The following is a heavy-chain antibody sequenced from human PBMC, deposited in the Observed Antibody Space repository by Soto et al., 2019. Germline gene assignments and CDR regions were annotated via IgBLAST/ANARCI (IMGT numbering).Heavy chain of an antibody. CDR3: ARGVMEGAFKGGRRSYYWFLDL. J-gene: IGHJ2*01. CDR1: DESVSDSY. CDR2: INPSKGA. D-gene: IGHD3-16*01. Sequence: QAHLQQWGAGLVRPSETLSLTCAVYDESVSDSYWTWIRRSPGRGLEWLGEINPSKGATYNPSLKSRVSISLDTSKRQLSLKLFSATAADTAVYYCARGVMEGAFKGGRRSYYWFLDLWGRGTLVAVSS. V-gene: IGHV4-34*01.